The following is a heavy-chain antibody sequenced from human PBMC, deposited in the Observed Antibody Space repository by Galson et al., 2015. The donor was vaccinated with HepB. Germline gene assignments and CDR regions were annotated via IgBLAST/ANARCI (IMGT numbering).Heavy chain of an antibody. CDR1: EFILSMYW. J-gene: IGHJ6*02. D-gene: IGHD3-10*01. Sequence: SLRLSCAASEFILSMYWMSWVRQAPGKGLEWVANIKEDGSEKNYVDSVKGRFTISRDNAKNSLYLQMNSLRAEDTAVYYCARVKRGEWYSFYHNGMDVWGQGTTVTVSS. V-gene: IGHV3-7*05. CDR2: IKEDGSEK. CDR3: ARVKRGEWYSFYHNGMDV.